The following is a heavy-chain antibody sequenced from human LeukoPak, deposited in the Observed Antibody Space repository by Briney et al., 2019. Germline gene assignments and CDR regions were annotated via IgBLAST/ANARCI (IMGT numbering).Heavy chain of an antibody. J-gene: IGHJ6*02. V-gene: IGHV3-74*01. CDR3: ARDQSHGMDV. Sequence: GGSLRLSCAGSGFTFSTYWMHWVRQAPGKGLVWVSHINKDGSITNYADSVKGRFTISRDNAKNTLYLQMSSLRAEDTAVYYCARDQSHGMDVWGQGTTVTVSS. CDR2: INKDGSIT. CDR1: GFTFSTYW.